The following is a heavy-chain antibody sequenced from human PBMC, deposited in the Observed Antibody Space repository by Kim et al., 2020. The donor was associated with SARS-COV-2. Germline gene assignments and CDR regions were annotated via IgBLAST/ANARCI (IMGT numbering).Heavy chain of an antibody. V-gene: IGHV3-73*01. Sequence: GGSLRLSCAASGFTFSGSAMHWVRHISGKGLEWVGRIRSKGNNYATAYAASVKGRFTISRDDAKNTAYLQMNSLKTADTAVYYCTRMAYHGSGRPYGLDVWGQGTTVTVSS. CDR1: GFTFSGSA. CDR2: IRSKGNNYAT. D-gene: IGHD3-10*01. CDR3: TRMAYHGSGRPYGLDV. J-gene: IGHJ6*02.